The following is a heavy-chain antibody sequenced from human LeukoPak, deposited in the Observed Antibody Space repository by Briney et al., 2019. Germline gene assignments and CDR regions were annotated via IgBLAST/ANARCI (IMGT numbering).Heavy chain of an antibody. J-gene: IGHJ3*02. D-gene: IGHD2/OR15-2a*01. V-gene: IGHV3-48*03. CDR3: ARDTPLYADSPDASDI. CDR1: GFSFSSYE. CDR2: IGSSGSTV. Sequence: PGGSLRLSCAASGFSFSSYEMNWVRQAPGKGLEWVSYIGSSGSTVYYADSVKGRFTTSRDNAKNSLYLQMNSLRDEDTAVYYCARDTPLYADSPDASDIWGQGTMVTVSS.